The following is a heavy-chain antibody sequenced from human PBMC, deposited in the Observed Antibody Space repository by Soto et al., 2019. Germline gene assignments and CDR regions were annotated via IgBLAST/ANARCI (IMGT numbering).Heavy chain of an antibody. CDR1: GFAFSSYE. V-gene: IGHV3-48*03. J-gene: IGHJ6*02. CDR3: ARAAGIMTRGFHGMDV. CDR2: ISSTSASI. Sequence: EVQLVESGGGLVQPGGSLRLSCTASGFAFSSYEMNWVRQAPGKGPEWVSYISSTSASIHYVDSVKGRFTISRDNAKNSVYLQMNSQRAEDSAIYYCARAAGIMTRGFHGMDVWGQGTTVTVSS. D-gene: IGHD3-10*01.